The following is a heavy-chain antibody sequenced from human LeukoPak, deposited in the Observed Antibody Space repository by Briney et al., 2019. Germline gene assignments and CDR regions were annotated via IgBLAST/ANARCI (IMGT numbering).Heavy chain of an antibody. D-gene: IGHD6-13*01. CDR3: VRGSGRQLAKFE. CDR2: INHSGST. V-gene: IGHV4-34*01. J-gene: IGHJ4*02. CDR1: GGSFSGYY. Sequence: SETLSLTCAVYGGSFSGYYRSWIRQPPGKGLEWIGEINHSGSTNYNPSLRSRVTISVDTSKNQFSLKLSSVTAADTAVYYCVRGSGRQLAKFEWGQGTLVTVSS.